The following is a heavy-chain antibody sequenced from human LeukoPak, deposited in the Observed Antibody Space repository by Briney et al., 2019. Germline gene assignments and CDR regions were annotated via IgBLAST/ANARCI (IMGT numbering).Heavy chain of an antibody. CDR3: AKVETAYGSGSYYDY. CDR1: GFIFSTYG. CDR2: ISHDGSNK. J-gene: IGHJ4*02. Sequence: GGSLRLSCAASGFIFSTYGMHWVRQAPGKGLEWVAFISHDGSNKYYADSVKGRFTISRDNSKNTLYLQMNSLRAEDTAVYYCAKVETAYGSGSYYDYWGQGTLVTVSS. D-gene: IGHD3-10*01. V-gene: IGHV3-30*18.